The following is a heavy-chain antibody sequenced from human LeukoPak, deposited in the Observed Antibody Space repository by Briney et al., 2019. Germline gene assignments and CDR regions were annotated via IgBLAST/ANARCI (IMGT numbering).Heavy chain of an antibody. J-gene: IGHJ1*01. Sequence: GGSLRLSCAASGFTFSSYAVSWVRQAPGKGLEWVSTISGSGGSTYYADSVKGRFTISRDNSKNTLYLQMNSLRAEDTAVYYCAKDGTSSWQDKYFQHWGQGTLVTVSS. V-gene: IGHV3-23*01. CDR2: ISGSGGST. CDR1: GFTFSSYA. CDR3: AKDGTSSWQDKYFQH. D-gene: IGHD6-13*01.